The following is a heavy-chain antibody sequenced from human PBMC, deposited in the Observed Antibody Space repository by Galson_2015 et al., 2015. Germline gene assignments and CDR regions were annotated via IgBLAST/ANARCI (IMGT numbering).Heavy chain of an antibody. CDR1: GGTFSSYA. V-gene: IGHV1-69*13. J-gene: IGHJ5*02. D-gene: IGHD6-19*01. Sequence: SVKVSCKASGGTFSSYAISWVRQAPGQGLEWMGGIIPVFGTANYAQKFQGRVTITADESTSTAYMELSSLRSEDTAVYYCARSPTYIAVAGMWVRYNWFDPWGQGTLVTVSS. CDR2: IIPVFGTA. CDR3: ARSPTYIAVAGMWVRYNWFDP.